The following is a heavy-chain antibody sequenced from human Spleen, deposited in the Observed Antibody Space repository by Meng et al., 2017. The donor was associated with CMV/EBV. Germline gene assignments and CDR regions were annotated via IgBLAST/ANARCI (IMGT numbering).Heavy chain of an antibody. CDR3: ARDPPAMAPYFDY. CDR2: ISSSSSYI. V-gene: IGHV3-21*01. CDR1: GFTFSSYS. Sequence: GESLKISCAASGFTFSSYSMHWVRQAPGKGLEWVSSISSSSSYIYYADSVKGRFTISRDNAKNSLYLQMNSLRAEDTAVYYCARDPPAMAPYFDYWGQGTLVTVSS. D-gene: IGHD5-18*01. J-gene: IGHJ4*02.